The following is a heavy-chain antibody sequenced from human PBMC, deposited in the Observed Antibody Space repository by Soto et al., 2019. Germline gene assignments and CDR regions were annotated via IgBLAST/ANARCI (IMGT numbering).Heavy chain of an antibody. V-gene: IGHV2-5*01. CDR1: GFSLNTRGVG. D-gene: IGHD1-26*01. CDR3: AHIIPWVGVGVGAMDV. Sequence: QITLKESGPTLVKPTQTLTLTCTFSGFSLNTRGVGVGWIRQPPGKALEWLALIYWYDDKRYSPALKTRLTITKEPSENQGVLTMTNTETVDTATYYCAHIIPWVGVGVGAMDVWGQGTTVTVSS. J-gene: IGHJ6*02. CDR2: IYWYDDK.